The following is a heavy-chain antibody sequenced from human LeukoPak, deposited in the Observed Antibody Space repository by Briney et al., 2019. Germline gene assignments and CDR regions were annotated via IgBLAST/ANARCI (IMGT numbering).Heavy chain of an antibody. CDR3: ATLYDFSEGYFDY. Sequence: PGGSLRLSCAASGFTFNSYAMSWVRQAPGKGLEWVSAISGSGGSTYYADSVKGRFTISRDNSKNTLYLQMNSLRAEDTAVYYCATLYDFSEGYFDYWGQGTLVTVSS. CDR2: ISGSGGST. V-gene: IGHV3-23*01. D-gene: IGHD3-3*01. J-gene: IGHJ4*02. CDR1: GFTFNSYA.